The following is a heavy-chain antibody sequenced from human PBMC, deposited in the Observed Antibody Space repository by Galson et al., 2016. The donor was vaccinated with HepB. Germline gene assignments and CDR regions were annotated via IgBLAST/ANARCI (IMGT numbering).Heavy chain of an antibody. J-gene: IGHJ5*02. D-gene: IGHD6-19*01. V-gene: IGHV3-11*06. CDR3: ARVDYGSGWREGWFDP. CDR2: ISSSSGHT. Sequence: SLRLSCAASGLTFSDFYMSWIRQAPGKGLEWVSYISSSSGHTNYADSVKGRFTISRDNANNSLYLQMNSLRVEDTAVYYCARVDYGSGWREGWFDPWGQGTLVTVSS. CDR1: GLTFSDFY.